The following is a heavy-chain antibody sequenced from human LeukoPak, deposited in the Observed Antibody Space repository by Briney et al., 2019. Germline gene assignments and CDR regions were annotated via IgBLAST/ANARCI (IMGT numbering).Heavy chain of an antibody. CDR2: IYYSGST. Sequence: PSQTLSLTCTVSGGSISSYYWSWIRQPPGKGLEWIGYIYYSGSTNYNPSLKSRVTISVDTSKNQLSLKLSSVAAADTAVYYCARLHSSAIWGQGTLVTVSS. CDR1: GGSISSYY. J-gene: IGHJ4*02. CDR3: ARLHSSAI. V-gene: IGHV4-59*08. D-gene: IGHD6-19*01.